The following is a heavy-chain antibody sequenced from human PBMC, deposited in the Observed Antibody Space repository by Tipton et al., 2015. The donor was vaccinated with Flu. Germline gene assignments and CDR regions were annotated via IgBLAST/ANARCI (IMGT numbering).Heavy chain of an antibody. V-gene: IGHV4-34*01. CDR3: ARGGRAPLRSSWSNAFDI. J-gene: IGHJ3*02. Sequence: LVQSSETLSLTCAVYGGSFSGYYWSWIRQPPGKGLEWIGEINHSGSTNYNPSLKSRVTISVDTSKNQFSLKLSSVTAADTAVYYCARGGRAPLRSSWSNAFDIWGQGTMVTVSS. CDR1: GGSFSGYY. CDR2: INHSGST. D-gene: IGHD6-13*01.